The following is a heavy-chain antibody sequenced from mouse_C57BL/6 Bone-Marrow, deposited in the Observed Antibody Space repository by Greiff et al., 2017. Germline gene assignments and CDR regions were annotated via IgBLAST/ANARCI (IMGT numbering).Heavy chain of an antibody. CDR3: ARTYYDYEGFAY. Sequence: QVQLQQPGAELVRPGTSVKLSCKASGYTFTSYWLHWVKQRPGQGLEWIGVIDPSDSYTNYNQKFKGKATLTVDTSSSTAYMQLSSLTSEDSAVXYCARTYYDYEGFAYWGQGTLVTVSA. CDR1: GYTFTSYW. CDR2: IDPSDSYT. V-gene: IGHV1-59*01. D-gene: IGHD2-4*01. J-gene: IGHJ3*01.